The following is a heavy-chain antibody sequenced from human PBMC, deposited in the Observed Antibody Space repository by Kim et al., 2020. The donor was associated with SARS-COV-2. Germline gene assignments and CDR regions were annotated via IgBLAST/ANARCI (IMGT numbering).Heavy chain of an antibody. CDR3: AKDTGATALATHPWELPHHDAFDI. CDR1: GFTFSSYG. V-gene: IGHV3-30*18. D-gene: IGHD1-26*01. CDR2: ISYDGSNK. Sequence: GGSLRLSCAASGFTFSSYGMHWVRQAPGKGLEWVAVISYDGSNKYYADSVKGRFTISRDNSKNTLYLQMNSLRAEDTAVYYCAKDTGATALATHPWELPHHDAFDIWGQGTMVTVSS. J-gene: IGHJ3*02.